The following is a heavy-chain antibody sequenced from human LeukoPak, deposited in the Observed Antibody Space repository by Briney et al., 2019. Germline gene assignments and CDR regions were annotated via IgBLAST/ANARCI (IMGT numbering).Heavy chain of an antibody. D-gene: IGHD2-21*01. J-gene: IGHJ4*02. V-gene: IGHV3-9*01. CDR3: ARVWSPDY. CDR2: ISWNSGSI. Sequence: GGSLRLSCAASGFIFDDYAMHWVRQAPGKGLEWVSGISWNSGSIGYADSVKGRFTISRDNAKNSLYLQMNSLRAEDTAVYYCARVWSPDYWGQGTLVTVSS. CDR1: GFIFDDYA.